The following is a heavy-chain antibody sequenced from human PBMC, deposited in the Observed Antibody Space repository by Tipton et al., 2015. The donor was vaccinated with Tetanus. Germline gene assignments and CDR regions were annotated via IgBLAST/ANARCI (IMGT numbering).Heavy chain of an antibody. D-gene: IGHD6-13*01. Sequence: GSLRLSCAVSGLTFSDYTMNWVRQAPGKGLEWVSYISASGSIIFYADSVRGRFTISRDNAKDSLYLQMNSLRDEDTAVYFCACHRHSNWFDYWGQGTLVTVSS. CDR2: ISASGSII. J-gene: IGHJ4*02. V-gene: IGHV3-48*02. CDR3: ACHRHSNWFDY. CDR1: GLTFSDYT.